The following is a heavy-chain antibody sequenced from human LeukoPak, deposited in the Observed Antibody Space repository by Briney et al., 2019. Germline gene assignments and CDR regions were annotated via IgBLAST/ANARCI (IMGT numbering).Heavy chain of an antibody. CDR2: IHHSGHT. D-gene: IGHD2-2*01. J-gene: IGHJ4*02. CDR1: GDSVISGTSF. CDR3: ARYCSSTSCPFDY. V-gene: IGHV4-31*03. Sequence: PSQSLSLTCTVSGDSVISGTSFWGWIRQHPGKGLGWVGYIHHSGHTYDNPSLQSRVIISMDKSKNQFSLKLNSVTAADTAVYYCARYCSSTSCPFDYWGQGALVTVSS.